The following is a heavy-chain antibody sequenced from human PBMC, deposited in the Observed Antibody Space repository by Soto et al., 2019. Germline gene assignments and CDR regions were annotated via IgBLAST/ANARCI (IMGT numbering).Heavy chain of an antibody. J-gene: IGHJ6*02. CDR1: GGTFSSYA. CDR2: IIPIFGTA. V-gene: IGHV1-69*13. CDR3: ARDGSGRYYGMDV. D-gene: IGHD2-15*01. Sequence: SVKVSCKASGGTFSSYAISWVRQAPGQGLEWMGGIIPIFGTANYAQKFQGRVTITADESTSTAYMELSSLRSEDTAVYYCARDGSGRYYGMDVWGQGTTVTVSS.